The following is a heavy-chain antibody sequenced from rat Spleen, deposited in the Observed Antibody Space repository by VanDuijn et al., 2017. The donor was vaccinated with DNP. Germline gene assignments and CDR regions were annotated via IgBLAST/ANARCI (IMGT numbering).Heavy chain of an antibody. CDR1: GFTFSDYG. CDR3: TRENWVLDY. J-gene: IGHJ2*01. D-gene: IGHD1-7*01. Sequence: EVQLVESGGGLVQPGRSLKLFCAASGFTFSDYGMAWVRQAPKKGLEWVATIDSSGGYIYYRDSVKGRFTISRDNAKSILYLQMDSLRSEDTATYYCTRENWVLDYWGQGVMVTVSS. V-gene: IGHV5S23*01. CDR2: IDSSGGYI.